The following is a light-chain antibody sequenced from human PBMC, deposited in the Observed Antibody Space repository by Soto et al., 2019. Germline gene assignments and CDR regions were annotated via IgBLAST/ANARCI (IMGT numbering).Light chain of an antibody. CDR1: QSISSY. J-gene: IGKJ4*01. V-gene: IGKV1-17*01. CDR2: AAS. Sequence: DIQMTQCPSSLSACFGDRVTITFRASQSISSYLHWYQQKTGKAPKVLIYAASSLQSGVPSRFSGSGSGTDFNLTISSLQTEDFATYYCLQHNSYPLTFGGGTKVDIK. CDR3: LQHNSYPLT.